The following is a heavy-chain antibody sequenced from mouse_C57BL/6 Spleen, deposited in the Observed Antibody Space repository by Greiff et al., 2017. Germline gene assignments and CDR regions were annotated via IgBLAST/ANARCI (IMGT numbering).Heavy chain of an antibody. V-gene: IGHV5-16*01. Sequence: EVMLVESEGGLVQPGSSMKLSCTASGFTFSDYYMAWVRQVPEKGLEWVANINYDGSSTYYLDSLKSRFIISRDNAKNILYLQMSSLKSEDTATYYCARGGDYDSYFDYWGQGTTLTVSS. CDR3: ARGGDYDSYFDY. J-gene: IGHJ2*01. CDR1: GFTFSDYY. D-gene: IGHD2-4*01. CDR2: INYDGSST.